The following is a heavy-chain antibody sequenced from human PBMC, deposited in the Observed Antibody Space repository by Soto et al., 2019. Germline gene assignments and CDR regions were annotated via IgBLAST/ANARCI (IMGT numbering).Heavy chain of an antibody. CDR1: GGSFSGYY. Sequence: SETLSLTCAVYGGSFSGYYWGWIRQPPGKGLEWIREINHSGSTNYNPSLKSRVTISVDTSKNQFSLKLSSVTAADTAVYYCARAPNYDILTGYYSKNNWFDPWGQGTLVTVSS. J-gene: IGHJ5*02. D-gene: IGHD3-9*01. V-gene: IGHV4-34*01. CDR2: INHSGST. CDR3: ARAPNYDILTGYYSKNNWFDP.